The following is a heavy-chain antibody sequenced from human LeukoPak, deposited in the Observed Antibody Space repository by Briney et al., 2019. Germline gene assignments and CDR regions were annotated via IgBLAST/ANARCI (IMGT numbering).Heavy chain of an antibody. V-gene: IGHV3-30*03. J-gene: IGHJ4*02. CDR3: ARDTFGSFDY. CDR2: VSHDESQK. CDR1: GFTFNTYA. D-gene: IGHD3-16*01. Sequence: GGSLRLSCAASGFTFNTYAMHWVRQAPDKGLEWVAVVSHDESQKYYADSVKGRFTISRDNSRNTLYLQMNSLRAEDTAVYYCARDTFGSFDYWGQGALVTVSS.